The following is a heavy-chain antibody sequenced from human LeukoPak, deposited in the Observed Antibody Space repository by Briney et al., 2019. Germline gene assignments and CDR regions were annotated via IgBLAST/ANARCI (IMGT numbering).Heavy chain of an antibody. D-gene: IGHD6-19*01. CDR2: IYYSGST. V-gene: IGHV4-59*01. CDR3: ARKGVSGWYY. CDR1: GFTFSSYE. J-gene: IGHJ4*02. Sequence: PGGSLRLSCAASGFTFSSYEMNWIRQPPGKGLEWIGYIYYSGSTNYNPSLKSRVTISVDTSKNQFSLKLSSVTAADTAVYYCARKGVSGWYYWGQGTLVTVSS.